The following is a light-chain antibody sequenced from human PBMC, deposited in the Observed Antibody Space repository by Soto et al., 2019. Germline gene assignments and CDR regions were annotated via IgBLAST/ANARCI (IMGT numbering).Light chain of an antibody. CDR2: GAS. CDR3: QQYGSSRWT. V-gene: IGKV3-20*01. CDR1: QSVSSSY. J-gene: IGKJ1*01. Sequence: EIVLTQSPGTLSLSPGERATLSCRASQSVSSSYLAWYQQKPGQAPRLLIYGASSRATGIPDRFSSSGSGTDFTLTISRLEPEDFAVYYCQQYGSSRWTVGQGTKVDIK.